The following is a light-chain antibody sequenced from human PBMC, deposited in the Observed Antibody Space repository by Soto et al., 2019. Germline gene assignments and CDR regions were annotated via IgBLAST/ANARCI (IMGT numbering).Light chain of an antibody. V-gene: IGKV3-15*01. CDR2: GAS. Sequence: ERVLTQYQATLSVSPGEKATLWFRASQSVSSNLAWYQQNPGQAPRLLIYGASTRATGIPARFSGTGSGTDFTLTVSSLQSEDFAVYYCQQRSNWLTFGGGTKVDIK. CDR3: QQRSNWLT. CDR1: QSVSSN. J-gene: IGKJ4*01.